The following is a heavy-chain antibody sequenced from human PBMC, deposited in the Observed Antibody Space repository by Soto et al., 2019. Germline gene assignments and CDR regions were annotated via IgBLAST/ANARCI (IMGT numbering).Heavy chain of an antibody. V-gene: IGHV4-34*12. CDR3: ARHHVRGRTILGAAEF. CDR2: FIHSGNS. J-gene: IGHJ4*02. Sequence: QVQLQQWGAGLLKPSETLSLTCAVYGGSLSGYYWSWIRQPPGKALEWIGEFIHSGNSSYNPSPKSRVTISVDTSKNQLFLNLSSVTAADTAMYYCARHHVRGRTILGAAEFWGQGTLVTVSS. CDR1: GGSLSGYY. D-gene: IGHD1-26*01.